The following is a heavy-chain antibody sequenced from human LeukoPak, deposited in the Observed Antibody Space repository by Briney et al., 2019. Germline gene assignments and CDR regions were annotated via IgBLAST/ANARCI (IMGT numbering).Heavy chain of an antibody. J-gene: IGHJ4*02. CDR2: INPNSGGT. V-gene: IGHV1-2*02. CDR3: ARDGALDY. Sequence: VASVKVSCKASGYTFTGYYMHWVRQAPGQGLEWMGWINPNSGGTKYAQKFQGRVTMTRDTSISTTYMELSRLTSDDTAVYYCARDGALDYWGQGTLVTVSS. CDR1: GYTFTGYY.